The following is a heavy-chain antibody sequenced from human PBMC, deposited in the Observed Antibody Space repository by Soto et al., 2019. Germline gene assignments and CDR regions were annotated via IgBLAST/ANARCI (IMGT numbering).Heavy chain of an antibody. CDR2: ISSSSSTI. Sequence: GGSLRLSCAASGFTFSSYSMNWVRQAPGKGLEWVSYISSSSSTIYYADSVKGRFTISRDNAKNSLYLQMNSLRDEDTAVYYCARVGGHYDSSGYYYAFDIWGQGTMVTVSS. J-gene: IGHJ3*02. CDR3: ARVGGHYDSSGYYYAFDI. CDR1: GFTFSSYS. D-gene: IGHD3-22*01. V-gene: IGHV3-48*02.